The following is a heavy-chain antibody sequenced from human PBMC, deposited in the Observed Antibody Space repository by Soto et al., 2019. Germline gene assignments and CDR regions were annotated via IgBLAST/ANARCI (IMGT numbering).Heavy chain of an antibody. J-gene: IGHJ5*02. V-gene: IGHV4-34*01. D-gene: IGHD3-9*01. Sequence: PSETLSLTCAVYGGSFSGYYWSWIRQPPGKGLEWIGEINHSGSTNYNPSLKSRVTISVDTSKNQFSLKLSSVTAADTAVYYCARKVLRYFDWLSNWFDPWGQGTMVTVSS. CDR2: INHSGST. CDR3: ARKVLRYFDWLSNWFDP. CDR1: GGSFSGYY.